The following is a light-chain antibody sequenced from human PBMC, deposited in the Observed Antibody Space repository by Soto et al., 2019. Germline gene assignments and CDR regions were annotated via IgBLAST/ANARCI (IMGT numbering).Light chain of an antibody. V-gene: IGKV4-1*01. Sequence: IVMTQSPESLALSLGERATINCRSSQSVFFSSNKKNYLAWYQQKSGQPPKLLIYWASTRKSGVPDRFIGSGSGTDFTLTISSLQPEDVAVYSCQQYFSSWTFGQGTKVEIK. CDR3: QQYFSSWT. CDR2: WAS. J-gene: IGKJ1*01. CDR1: QSVFFSSNKKNY.